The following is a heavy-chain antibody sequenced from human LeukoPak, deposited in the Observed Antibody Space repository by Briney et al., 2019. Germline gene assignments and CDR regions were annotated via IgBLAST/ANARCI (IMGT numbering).Heavy chain of an antibody. V-gene: IGHV3-23*01. CDR2: MSGSGTRT. CDR1: GFTFTNAW. J-gene: IGHJ4*02. CDR3: AKDAWYNSGYYFVDY. D-gene: IGHD6-19*01. Sequence: PGGSLRLSCAASGFTFTNAWMTWVRQAPGKGLEWVSVMSGSGTRTYYADSVQGRFTISRDYPRNTVYLQMNSLRAEDTAVYYCAKDAWYNSGYYFVDYWGQGTLVTVSS.